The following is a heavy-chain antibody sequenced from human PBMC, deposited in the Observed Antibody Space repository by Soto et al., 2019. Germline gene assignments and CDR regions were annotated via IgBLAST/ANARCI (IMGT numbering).Heavy chain of an antibody. D-gene: IGHD6-13*01. J-gene: IGHJ5*02. CDR3: ARSPTSRTGWFDP. CDR2: IFSNDEK. V-gene: IGHV2-26*01. Sequence: QVTLKESGPVLVKPTETLTLTCTVSGFSLSNARMGVSWIRQPPGKALEWLAHIFSNDEKSYSTSLKSRITISKDTAKSQVVLTLTNMDPVDTATDYCARSPTSRTGWFDPWGQGTLVTVSS. CDR1: GFSLSNARMG.